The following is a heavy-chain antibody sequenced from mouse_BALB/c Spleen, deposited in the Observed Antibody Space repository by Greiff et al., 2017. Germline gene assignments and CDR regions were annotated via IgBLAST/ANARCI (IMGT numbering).Heavy chain of an antibody. V-gene: IGHV3-2*02. J-gene: IGHJ3*01. Sequence: EVKLMESGPGLVKPSQSLSLTCTVTGYSITSDYAWNWIRQFPGNQLEWMGYISYSGSTSYNPSLKSRISITRDTSKNQFFLQLNSVTTEDTATYYCARGALYYDYDGFAYWGQGTLVTVSA. CDR2: ISYSGST. CDR3: ARGALYYDYDGFAY. D-gene: IGHD2-4*01. CDR1: GYSITSDYA.